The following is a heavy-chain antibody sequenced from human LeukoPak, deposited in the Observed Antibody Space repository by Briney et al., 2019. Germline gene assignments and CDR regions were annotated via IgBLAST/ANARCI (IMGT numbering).Heavy chain of an antibody. CDR1: GFTFSSYP. CDR2: ISGSGGST. Sequence: GGSLRLSCAASGFTFSSYPMSWVRQAPGKGLEWVSTISGSGGSTYYAGSVKGRFTISRDNSKNTLYLQMNSLRAEDTAVYYCAKGYSSSWKSVMADYWGQGTLVTVSS. CDR3: AKGYSSSWKSVMADY. D-gene: IGHD6-13*01. V-gene: IGHV3-23*01. J-gene: IGHJ4*02.